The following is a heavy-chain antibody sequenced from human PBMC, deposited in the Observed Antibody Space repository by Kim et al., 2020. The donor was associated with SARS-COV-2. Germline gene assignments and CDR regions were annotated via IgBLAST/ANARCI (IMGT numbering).Heavy chain of an antibody. Sequence: NYVVSVKGRFTISRDNSKNTIFLQMNSLTPDDTAVYYCARRDLWSAYPFDYWGQGTLVTVSS. J-gene: IGHJ4*02. D-gene: IGHD3-3*01. CDR3: ARRDLWSAYPFDY. V-gene: IGHV3-30*01.